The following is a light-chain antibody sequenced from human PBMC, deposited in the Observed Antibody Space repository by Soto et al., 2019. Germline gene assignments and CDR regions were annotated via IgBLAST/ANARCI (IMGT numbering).Light chain of an antibody. J-gene: IGLJ2*01. CDR3: HSNDSSLSGWV. V-gene: IGLV1-40*01. CDR1: SSNIGAGYD. CDR2: YNS. Sequence: QSVLTQPPSVSGAPGQRVTISCTGSSSNIGAGYDVHWYQQLPGTAPKLLIYYNSNRPSGVPDRFSGSKSGTSASLAITGLQAEDEADYYCHSNDSSLSGWVFGGGTKVTVL.